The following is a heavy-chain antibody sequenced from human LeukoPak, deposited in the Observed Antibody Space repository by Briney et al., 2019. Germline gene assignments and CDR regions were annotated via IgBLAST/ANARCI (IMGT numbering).Heavy chain of an antibody. Sequence: GGSLRLSCAASGFTFSDYYMSWIRQAPGKGLEWVSYISGSSSYTIYADSAKGRFTISRDNAKNSLYLQMNSLRAEDTAVYYCARVTLYAESALDYWGQGTLVTVSS. V-gene: IGHV3-11*06. CDR2: ISGSSSYT. CDR1: GFTFSDYY. D-gene: IGHD4-17*01. CDR3: ARVTLYAESALDY. J-gene: IGHJ4*02.